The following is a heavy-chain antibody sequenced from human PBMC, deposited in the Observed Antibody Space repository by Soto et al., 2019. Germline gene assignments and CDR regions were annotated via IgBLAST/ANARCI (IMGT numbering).Heavy chain of an antibody. CDR1: GGSISSGGYS. D-gene: IGHD3-10*01. V-gene: IGHV4-30-2*01. CDR2: IYHSGST. CDR3: ARVGGSGSYSPFYYYGMDV. Sequence: TLSLTCAVSGGSISSGGYSWSWIRQPPGKGLEWIGYIYHSGSTYYNPSLKSRVTISVDRSKNQFSLKLSSVTAADTAVYYCARVGGSGSYSPFYYYGMDVWGQGTTVTVSS. J-gene: IGHJ6*02.